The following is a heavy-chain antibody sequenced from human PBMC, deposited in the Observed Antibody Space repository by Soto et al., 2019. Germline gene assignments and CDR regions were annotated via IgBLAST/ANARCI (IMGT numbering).Heavy chain of an antibody. D-gene: IGHD5-12*01. Sequence: EVQLVQSGAEVKKPGESLRISCKGSGYSFTSYLISWVRQMPGKGLEWMGRIDPSDSYTNYSPSFQGHVTISADKSISTAYLQWSRLKASDTAMYYCARLAMATRRGYYGMDVWGQGTTVTVSS. CDR3: ARLAMATRRGYYGMDV. CDR2: IDPSDSYT. CDR1: GYSFTSYL. J-gene: IGHJ6*02. V-gene: IGHV5-10-1*01.